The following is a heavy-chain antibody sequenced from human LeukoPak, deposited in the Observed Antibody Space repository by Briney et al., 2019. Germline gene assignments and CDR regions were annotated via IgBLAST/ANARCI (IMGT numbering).Heavy chain of an antibody. V-gene: IGHV4-59*01. D-gene: IGHD3-10*01. J-gene: IGHJ2*01. CDR2: IYYSGNT. CDR3: ARILWFGELDWYFDL. Sequence: PSEILSLTCSVSGGSISSYYWSWIRQPPGKGLEWIGYIYYSGNTNYNPSLKSRVTISVDTSKNQFSLKLSSVTAADTAVYYCARILWFGELDWYFDLWGRGTLVTVSS. CDR1: GGSISSYY.